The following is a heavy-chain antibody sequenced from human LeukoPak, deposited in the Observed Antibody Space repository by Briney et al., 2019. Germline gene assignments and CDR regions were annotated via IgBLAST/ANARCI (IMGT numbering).Heavy chain of an antibody. CDR1: GFTFSSYA. CDR3: VKDRRYCSSTSCFKYFDY. CDR2: ISGSGGST. D-gene: IGHD2-2*01. Sequence: GGSLRLSCAASGFTFSSYAMSWVRQAPGKGLEWVSAISGSGGSTYYADSVKGRFTISRDNSKNTLYLQMNSLRAEDTAVYYCVKDRRYCSSTSCFKYFDYWGQGTLVTVSS. V-gene: IGHV3-23*01. J-gene: IGHJ4*02.